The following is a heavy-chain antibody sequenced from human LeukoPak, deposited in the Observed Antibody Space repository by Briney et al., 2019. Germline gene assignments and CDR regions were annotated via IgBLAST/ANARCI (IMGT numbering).Heavy chain of an antibody. J-gene: IGHJ4*02. CDR3: ASRPSMFRGPFDY. V-gene: IGHV3-7*05. CDR1: GFTFSGYW. Sequence: QPGGSLRLSCAASGFTFSGYWMAWVRQAPGRGLEWVAHIKQDGSEKNYVDPVKGRFTISRDNAKNSVYLQMNSLRAEDTAVYYCASRPSMFRGPFDYWGQGTLVTVSS. CDR2: IKQDGSEK. D-gene: IGHD3-10*01.